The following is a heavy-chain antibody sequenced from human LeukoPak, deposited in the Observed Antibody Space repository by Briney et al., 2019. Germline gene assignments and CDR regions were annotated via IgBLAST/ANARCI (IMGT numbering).Heavy chain of an antibody. CDR1: GYNFNDYY. Sequence: ASVKFSCKSSGYNFNDYYLHWVRQAPGQGLEWMGWINPNSGGTNYAQKFQGWVTMTRDTSISTAYMELSRLRSDDTAVYYCARGMVRGVISYYYFDYWGQGTLVTVSS. D-gene: IGHD3-10*01. CDR3: ARGMVRGVISYYYFDY. V-gene: IGHV1-2*04. J-gene: IGHJ4*02. CDR2: INPNSGGT.